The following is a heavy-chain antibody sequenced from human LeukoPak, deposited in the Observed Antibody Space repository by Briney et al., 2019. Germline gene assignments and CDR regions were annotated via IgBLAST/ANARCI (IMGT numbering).Heavy chain of an antibody. CDR3: AREWQDNFDY. V-gene: IGHV4-59*12. Sequence: PSETLSLTCTVSGGSISSYYWSWIRQPPGKGLEWIGYIYYSGSTNYNPSLKSRVTISVDTSKNQFSLKLSSVTAADTAVYYCAREWQDNFDYWGQGTLVTVSS. CDR1: GGSISSYY. J-gene: IGHJ4*02. CDR2: IYYSGST. D-gene: IGHD5-12*01.